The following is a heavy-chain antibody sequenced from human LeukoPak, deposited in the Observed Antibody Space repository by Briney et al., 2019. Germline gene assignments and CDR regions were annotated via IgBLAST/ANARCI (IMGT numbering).Heavy chain of an antibody. V-gene: IGHV3-23*01. CDR2: ISGSGGST. Sequence: GGSLRLSCAAYGFTFSSYAMSWVRQAPGKGLEWVSAISGSGGSTYYADSVKGRFTISRDNSKNTLYLQMNSLRAEDTAVYYCAKVGGDYGYFDYWGQGTLVTVSS. CDR3: AKVGGDYGYFDY. D-gene: IGHD4-17*01. CDR1: GFTFSSYA. J-gene: IGHJ4*02.